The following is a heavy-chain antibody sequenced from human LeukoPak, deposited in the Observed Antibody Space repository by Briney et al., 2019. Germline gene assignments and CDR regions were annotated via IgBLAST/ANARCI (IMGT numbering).Heavy chain of an antibody. J-gene: IGHJ2*01. CDR3: ARPRTAWSSHWYFEV. CDR2: INWNGGST. CDR1: GFTFDDYG. V-gene: IGHV3-20*04. Sequence: PGGSLRLSCAASGFTFDDYGMSWVRQAPGKGLEWVSGINWNGGSTGYADSVKGRFTISRDNAKNSLYLQMNSLRAEDTALYYCARPRTAWSSHWYFEVWGRGTLVTVSS. D-gene: IGHD1-1*01.